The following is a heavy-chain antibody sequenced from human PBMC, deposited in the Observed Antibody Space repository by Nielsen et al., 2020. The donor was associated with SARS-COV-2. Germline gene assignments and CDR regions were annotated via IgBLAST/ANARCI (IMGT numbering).Heavy chain of an antibody. Sequence: WIRQPPGKGLEWVSVIYSGGSTYYADSVKGRFTISRDNSKNTLYLQMNSLRAEDTAVYYCARDGYYDYVWGSYRRPAGFDYWGQGTLVTVSS. CDR2: IYSGGST. D-gene: IGHD3-16*02. J-gene: IGHJ4*02. CDR3: ARDGYYDYVWGSYRRPAGFDY. V-gene: IGHV3-66*01.